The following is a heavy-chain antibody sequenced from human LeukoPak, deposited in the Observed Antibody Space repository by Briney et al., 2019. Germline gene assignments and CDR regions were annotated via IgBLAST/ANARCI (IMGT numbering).Heavy chain of an antibody. D-gene: IGHD2-21*01. V-gene: IGHV4-39*01. CDR3: ARHSTVVGMGWFDP. CDR1: GGYISSSSYY. J-gene: IGHJ5*02. CDR2: IYYSGST. Sequence: SETLSLTCTVSGGYISSSSYYWDWIRQPAGKGLEWIGNIYYSGSTYYNPSLKSRVTISVDTSKNQFSLKLSSVTAADTAVYYCARHSTVVGMGWFDPWGQGTLVTVSS.